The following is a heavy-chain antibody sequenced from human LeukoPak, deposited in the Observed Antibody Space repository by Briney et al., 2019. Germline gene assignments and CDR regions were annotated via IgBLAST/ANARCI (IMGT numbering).Heavy chain of an antibody. V-gene: IGHV4-59*08. CDR3: ARRVIMSAAGVPDTWLDP. CDR1: GGSFRGYY. Sequence: ASETLSLTCAVYGGSFRGYYWNWIRQPPGKGLEWVGHISYSGGTKYNPSLQSRVTISIDTSKNQFSRNLSSVTIPRTAESYCARRVIMSAAGVPDTWLDPWGQGILVTVSS. D-gene: IGHD2-8*01. J-gene: IGHJ5*02. CDR2: ISYSGGT.